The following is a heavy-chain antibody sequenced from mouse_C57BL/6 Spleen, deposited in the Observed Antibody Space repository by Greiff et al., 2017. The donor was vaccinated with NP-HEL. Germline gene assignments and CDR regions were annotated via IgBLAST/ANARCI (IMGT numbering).Heavy chain of an antibody. D-gene: IGHD2-3*01. Sequence: VQLQQPGAELVKPGASVKLSCKASGYTFTSYWMPWVKQRPGQGLEWIGEIDPSDSYTNYNQKFKGKATLTVDTSSSTAYMQLSSLTSEDSAVYYCARPSDGYPWFAYWGQGTLVTVSA. J-gene: IGHJ3*01. V-gene: IGHV1-50*01. CDR2: IDPSDSYT. CDR3: ARPSDGYPWFAY. CDR1: GYTFTSYW.